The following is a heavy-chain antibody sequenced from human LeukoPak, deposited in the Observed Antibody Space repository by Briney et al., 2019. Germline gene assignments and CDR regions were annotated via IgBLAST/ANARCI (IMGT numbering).Heavy chain of an antibody. CDR3: AKTVYYGSGSYFHYFDY. Sequence: GGSLRLSCAASGFTFSSYGMSWVRQAPGKGLEWVSAISGSGGSTYYADSVKGRFTISRDNSKNTLYLQMNSLRAEDTAVYYCAKTVYYGSGSYFHYFDYWGQGTLVTVSS. V-gene: IGHV3-23*01. D-gene: IGHD3-10*01. CDR1: GFTFSSYG. J-gene: IGHJ4*02. CDR2: ISGSGGST.